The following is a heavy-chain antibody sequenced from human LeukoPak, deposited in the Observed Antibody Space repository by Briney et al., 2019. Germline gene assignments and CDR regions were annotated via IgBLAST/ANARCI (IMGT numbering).Heavy chain of an antibody. J-gene: IGHJ4*02. D-gene: IGHD3-9*01. Sequence: SVKVSCKASGGTFSSYAMSWVRQAPGQGLEWMGGIIPIFGTANYAQKFQGRVTLTTDESTSTAYMELSSLRSEDTAVYYCARAPLRYFDWPTGYWGQGTLVTVSS. CDR1: GGTFSSYA. CDR3: ARAPLRYFDWPTGY. V-gene: IGHV1-69*05. CDR2: IIPIFGTA.